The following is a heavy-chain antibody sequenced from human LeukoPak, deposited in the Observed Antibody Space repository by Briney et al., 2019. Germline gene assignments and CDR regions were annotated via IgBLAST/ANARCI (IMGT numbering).Heavy chain of an antibody. D-gene: IGHD3-3*01. J-gene: IGHJ4*02. V-gene: IGHV1-2*02. CDR1: GYTFTGYY. CDR3: ARGRGYDFWSGPSDY. Sequence: ASVKVSCKASGYTFTGYYMHWVRQAPGQGLEWMGWINPNSGGTNYAQKFQGRFTMTRGTSISTAYMELSRLRSDDTAVYYCARGRGYDFWSGPSDYWGQGTLVTVSS. CDR2: INPNSGGT.